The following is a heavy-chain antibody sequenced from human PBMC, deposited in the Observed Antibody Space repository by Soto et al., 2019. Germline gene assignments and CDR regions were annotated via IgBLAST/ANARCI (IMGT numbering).Heavy chain of an antibody. CDR1: GFSFDTYG. CDR3: ARVTPGNNLYYFPGLDF. V-gene: IGHV3-30-3*01. Sequence: QVHLVESGGGVVEPGRSLRLSCVASGFSFDTYGIHWVRQAPGKGLQWVALISYEGSNTYYADSVRGRFTISRDNSKKPLYLQMNTRSLEDTGVYYCARVTPGNNLYYFPGLDFWGQGTSVTVSS. D-gene: IGHD3-22*01. J-gene: IGHJ6*02. CDR2: ISYEGSNT.